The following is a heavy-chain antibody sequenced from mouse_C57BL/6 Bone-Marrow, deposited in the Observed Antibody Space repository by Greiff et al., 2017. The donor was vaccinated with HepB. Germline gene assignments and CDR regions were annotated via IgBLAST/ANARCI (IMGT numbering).Heavy chain of an antibody. J-gene: IGHJ2*01. V-gene: IGHV1-53*01. CDR1: GYTFTSYW. D-gene: IGHD1-1*01. CDR3: ALITTVVAPCDY. Sequence: VQLQQSGTELVKPGASVKLSCKASGYTFTSYWMHWVKQRPGQGLEWIGNINPSNGGTNYNEKFKSKATLTVDTSSSTAYMQLSSLTSEDSAVYYCALITTVVAPCDYWGQGTTLTVSS. CDR2: INPSNGGT.